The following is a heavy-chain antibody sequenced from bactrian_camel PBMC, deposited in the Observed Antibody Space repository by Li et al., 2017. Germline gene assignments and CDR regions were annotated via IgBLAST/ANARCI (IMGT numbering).Heavy chain of an antibody. CDR1: GSGYISGTAC. V-gene: IGHV3S54*01. J-gene: IGHJ4*01. D-gene: IGHD6*01. CDR2: IAPATGTT. Sequence: VQLVESGGGSVQAGGSLILSCTASGSGYISGTACMGWFREVPGKQREGVTAIAPATGTTFYSDSVKGRFTVSHVNSNNTMHLQMNSLKPEDTAVYYCAADLGWCGSATLQREFRNWGQGTQVTVS. CDR3: AADLGWCGSATLQREFRN.